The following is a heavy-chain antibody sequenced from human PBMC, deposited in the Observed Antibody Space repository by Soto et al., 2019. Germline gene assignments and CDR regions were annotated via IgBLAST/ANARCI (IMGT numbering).Heavy chain of an antibody. V-gene: IGHV6-1*01. Sequence: SQTLSLTCAISGDSVSSNSAAWNWIRQSPSRGLEWLVRTYYRSKWYNDYAVSVKSRITINPDTSKNQFSLQLNSVTPEDTAVYYCARVGSIAAAGTGGYYYYGMDVWGQGTTVTVSS. J-gene: IGHJ6*02. CDR1: GDSVSSNSAA. CDR2: TYYRSKWYN. D-gene: IGHD6-13*01. CDR3: ARVGSIAAAGTGGYYYYGMDV.